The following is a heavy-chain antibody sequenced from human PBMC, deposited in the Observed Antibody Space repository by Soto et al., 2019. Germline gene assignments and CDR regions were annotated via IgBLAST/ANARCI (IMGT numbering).Heavy chain of an antibody. J-gene: IGHJ4*02. Sequence: QVQLVQSGAEVKKPGASVKVSCKASGYTFTSYGISWVRQAPGQGLEWMGWISAYKGNTNYAQKLQGRVTMTTDTSTSTAYMELRSLRSDDTAVYYCAREAAVAGISTMGFDYWGQGTLVTVSS. CDR2: ISAYKGNT. CDR1: GYTFTSYG. V-gene: IGHV1-18*01. CDR3: AREAAVAGISTMGFDY. D-gene: IGHD6-19*01.